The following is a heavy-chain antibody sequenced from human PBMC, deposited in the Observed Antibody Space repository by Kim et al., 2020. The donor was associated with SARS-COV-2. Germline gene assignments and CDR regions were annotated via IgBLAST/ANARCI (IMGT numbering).Heavy chain of an antibody. V-gene: IGHV3-30*18. CDR2: ISYDGSNK. CDR1: GFTFSSYG. CDR3: AKVLWYGEIDAFDI. J-gene: IGHJ3*02. Sequence: GGSLRLSCAASGFTFSSYGMHWVRQAPGKGLEWVAVISYDGSNKYYADSVKGRFTISRDNSKNTLYLQMNSLRAEDTAVYYCAKVLWYGEIDAFDIWGQGTMVTVSS. D-gene: IGHD3-10*01.